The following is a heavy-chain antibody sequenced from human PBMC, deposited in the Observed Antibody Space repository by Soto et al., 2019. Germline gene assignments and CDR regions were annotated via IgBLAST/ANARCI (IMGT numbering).Heavy chain of an antibody. V-gene: IGHV1-69*13. D-gene: IGHD5-12*01. J-gene: IGHJ4*02. CDR1: GVTFNNYA. CDR3: AREVTVASYSFDF. CDR2: IIPIFNSA. Sequence: SVKVSCKASGVTFNNYALSWVRQAPGQGLEWMGGIIPIFNSANYAQKFQGRVTITADDSTSTAYMELRSLRPDDTAVYYCAREVTVASYSFDFWGQGTLVTVSS.